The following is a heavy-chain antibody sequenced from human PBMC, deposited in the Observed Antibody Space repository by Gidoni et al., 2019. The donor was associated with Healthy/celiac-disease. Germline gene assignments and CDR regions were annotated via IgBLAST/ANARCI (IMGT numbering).Heavy chain of an antibody. CDR3: AREDRGVVVIGSDAFDI. CDR2: IYYSGST. CDR1: GGSIRSGGYY. Sequence: QVQLQESGPGLVKPSQTLYLTRTVSGGSIRSGGYYWSWIRQHPGKGLEWIGYIYYSGSTYYTPSLKSRVTISVDTSKNQFSLKLSSVTAADTAVYYCAREDRGVVVIGSDAFDIWGQGTMVTVSS. D-gene: IGHD3-22*01. V-gene: IGHV4-31*03. J-gene: IGHJ3*02.